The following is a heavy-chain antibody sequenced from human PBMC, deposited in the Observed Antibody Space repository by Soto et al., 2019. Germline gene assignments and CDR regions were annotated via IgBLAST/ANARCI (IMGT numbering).Heavy chain of an antibody. D-gene: IGHD1-26*01. Sequence: QVHLVQSGAEVKKPGTSVRVSCKASGGAVSDYVIAWVRQAPGQGPEWMGGIIPSFGTANYAQTFLGRVTLTADKSTNTPYLELISLAYADTAVYYCARASLGPGYSAGKRWFEHWGQGTLVTVSS. CDR2: IIPSFGTA. J-gene: IGHJ5*02. V-gene: IGHV1-69*06. CDR3: ARASLGPGYSAGKRWFEH. CDR1: GGAVSDYV.